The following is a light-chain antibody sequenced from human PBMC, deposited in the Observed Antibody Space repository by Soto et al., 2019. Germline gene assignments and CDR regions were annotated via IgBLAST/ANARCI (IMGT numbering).Light chain of an antibody. V-gene: IGLV2-14*01. Sequence: QSALTQPASVSGSPGQSITISCTGTSXXXGGYNYVSWYQQHPGKAPKLMIYEVSNRPSGVSNRFSGSKSGNTASLTISGLQAEDEADYYCSSYTSSSTLVVFGGGTKLTVL. CDR1: SXXXGGYNY. J-gene: IGLJ2*01. CDR2: EVS. CDR3: SSYTSSSTLVV.